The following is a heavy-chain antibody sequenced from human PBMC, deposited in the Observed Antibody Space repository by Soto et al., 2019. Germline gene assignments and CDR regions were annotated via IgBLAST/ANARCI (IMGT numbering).Heavy chain of an antibody. D-gene: IGHD3-22*01. V-gene: IGHV1-18*01. Sequence: QVQLVQSGAEVKKPGASVKVSCKASGYTFTNYGISWVRQAPGQGLEWMGWISAYNGNTNYAQKVQGRVTMTTDTSTNTAYMELRSLRTDDTAVHYCARDMEYSYDSSGYTFDYWGQGTLVTVSS. CDR2: ISAYNGNT. CDR1: GYTFTNYG. CDR3: ARDMEYSYDSSGYTFDY. J-gene: IGHJ4*02.